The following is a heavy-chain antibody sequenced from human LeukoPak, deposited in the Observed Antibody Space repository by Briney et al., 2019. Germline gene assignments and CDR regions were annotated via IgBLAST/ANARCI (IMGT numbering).Heavy chain of an antibody. CDR1: GYTFSSYA. J-gene: IGHJ4*02. D-gene: IGHD4-17*01. CDR2: IIPILGIA. CDR3: ARDYGDPPGTVPLGVPYVFDY. Sequence: GASVKVSCKASGYTFSSYATSWVRQAPGQGLEWMGRIIPILGIANYAQKFQGRVTITADKSTSTAYMELSSLRSEDTAVYYCARDYGDPPGTVPLGVPYVFDYWGQGTLVTVSS. V-gene: IGHV1-69*04.